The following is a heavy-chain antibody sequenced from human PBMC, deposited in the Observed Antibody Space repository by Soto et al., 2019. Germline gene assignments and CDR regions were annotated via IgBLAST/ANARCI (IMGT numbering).Heavy chain of an antibody. Sequence: SETLSLTCTVSGGSIRSYYWSWIRQPPGKRLEWIGYIFYSGSTNYNPSLKSRVTISVDTSKNQFSLKLTSVTAADTAVYDCARDKITGLFDYWGQGTLVTVSS. CDR3: ARDKITGLFDY. CDR1: GGSIRSYY. D-gene: IGHD2-8*02. CDR2: IFYSGST. J-gene: IGHJ4*02. V-gene: IGHV4-59*12.